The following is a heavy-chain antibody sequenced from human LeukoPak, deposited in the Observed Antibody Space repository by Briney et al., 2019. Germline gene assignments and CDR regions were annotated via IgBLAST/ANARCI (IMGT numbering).Heavy chain of an antibody. Sequence: ASVKVSCKASGYTFTSYSMNWVRQAPGQGLEYMGWINANTGNPTYAQGFTGRFVFSLDTSVSTAYLQISSLKAEDTAVYYCARGYSYGPDAFDIWGQGTMVTVSS. CDR1: GYTFTSYS. V-gene: IGHV7-4-1*02. CDR3: ARGYSYGPDAFDI. CDR2: INANTGNP. D-gene: IGHD5-18*01. J-gene: IGHJ3*02.